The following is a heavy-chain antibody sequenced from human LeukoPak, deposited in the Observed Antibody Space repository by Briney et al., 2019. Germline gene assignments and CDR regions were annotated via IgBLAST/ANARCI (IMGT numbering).Heavy chain of an antibody. CDR3: AKPSNYYGSATDALDF. V-gene: IGHV4-4*02. CDR2: IYYSGST. J-gene: IGHJ3*01. CDR1: GGSISSSNW. D-gene: IGHD3-10*01. Sequence: SETLSLTCAVSGGSISSSNWWSWVRQPPGKGLEWIGNIYYSGSTYYNPSLKSRVTISVDTSKNHFSLKLNSVTAADTAVYYCAKPSNYYGSATDALDFWGQGTMVTVSS.